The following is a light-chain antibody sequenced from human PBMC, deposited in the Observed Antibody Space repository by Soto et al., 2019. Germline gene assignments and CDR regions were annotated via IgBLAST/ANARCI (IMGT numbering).Light chain of an antibody. CDR2: GAS. Sequence: DIEMTQSPSSLSAYVGDRVNITCRASQSISYYLNWYQQKPGRAPDLLMYGASSLQSGVPSRFTGSGSGTEFTLTITSLQPGDFATYCCQQTYPTPLTFGGGTKVEIK. CDR3: QQTYPTPLT. CDR1: QSISYY. V-gene: IGKV1-39*01. J-gene: IGKJ4*01.